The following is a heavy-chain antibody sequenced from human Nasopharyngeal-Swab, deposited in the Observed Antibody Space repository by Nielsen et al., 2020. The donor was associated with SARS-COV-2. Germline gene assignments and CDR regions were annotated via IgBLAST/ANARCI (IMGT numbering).Heavy chain of an antibody. CDR2: ISAYNGNT. CDR1: GYTLTELS. D-gene: IGHD3-22*01. J-gene: IGHJ4*02. Sequence: ASVKVSCKVSGYTLTELSMHWVRQAPGKGLEWMGWISAYNGNTNYAQKLQGRVTMTTDTSTSTAYMELRSLRSDDTAVYYCARGGLLGYYWHYLGYWGQGTLVTVSS. CDR3: ARGGLLGYYWHYLGY. V-gene: IGHV1-18*01.